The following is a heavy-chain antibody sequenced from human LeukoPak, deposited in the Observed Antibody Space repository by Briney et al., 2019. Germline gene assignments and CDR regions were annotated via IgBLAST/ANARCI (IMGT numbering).Heavy chain of an antibody. V-gene: IGHV4-59*01. CDR1: GGSISGYY. CDR3: ARTSGYSSGWSSYYYYMDV. Sequence: SETLSLTCTVSGGSISGYYWSWIRQPPGKGLEWIGYIFYSGSTNYNPSLKSRVTISVDTSKNQFSLKLSSVTAADTAVYYCARTSGYSSGWSSYYYYMDVWGKGTTVTVSS. CDR2: IFYSGST. D-gene: IGHD6-19*01. J-gene: IGHJ6*03.